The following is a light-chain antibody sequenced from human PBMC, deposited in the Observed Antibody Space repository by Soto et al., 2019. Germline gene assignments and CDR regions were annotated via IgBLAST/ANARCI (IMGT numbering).Light chain of an antibody. Sequence: DIPMTQSPSTLSASVGDRVTITCRASQSISSWLAWYQQKPGKAPKLLIYDASSLESGVPSRFSGSGSGTEFTLTISSLQPDDFATYYCQQYHSWPWTFGQGTKVEI. CDR2: DAS. V-gene: IGKV1-5*01. CDR3: QQYHSWPWT. J-gene: IGKJ1*01. CDR1: QSISSW.